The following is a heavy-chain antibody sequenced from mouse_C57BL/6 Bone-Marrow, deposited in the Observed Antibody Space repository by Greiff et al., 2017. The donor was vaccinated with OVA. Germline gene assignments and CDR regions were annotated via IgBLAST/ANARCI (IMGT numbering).Heavy chain of an antibody. CDR1: GFNIKDDY. CDR2: IDPENGDT. D-gene: IGHD2-1*01. CDR3: TSYGNFDY. J-gene: IGHJ2*01. V-gene: IGHV14-4*01. Sequence: VQLQQSGAELVRPGASVKLSCTASGFNIKDDYMHWVKQRPEQGLEWIGWIDPENGDTEYASNFQGKATITADTSSNTAYLQLSSLTSEDTAVYYCTSYGNFDYWGQGTTLTVSS.